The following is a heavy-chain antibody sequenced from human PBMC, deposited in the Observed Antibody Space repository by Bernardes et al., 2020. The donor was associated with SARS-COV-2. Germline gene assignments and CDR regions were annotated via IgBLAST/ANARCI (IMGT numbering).Heavy chain of an antibody. CDR2: ITWSGGRT. CDR1: GFIFADYA. J-gene: IGHJ4*02. CDR3: ARRAVGDYFFDY. D-gene: IGHD2-21*02. Sequence: GGSLRLSCAASGFIFADYAMSWVRQVPGKGLECFSCITWSGGRTGYADSVKGRFTISRDNAKNSLYLQMDSLRAEDTALYHCARRAVGDYFFDYWCQGTLGTVSS. V-gene: IGHV3-20*01.